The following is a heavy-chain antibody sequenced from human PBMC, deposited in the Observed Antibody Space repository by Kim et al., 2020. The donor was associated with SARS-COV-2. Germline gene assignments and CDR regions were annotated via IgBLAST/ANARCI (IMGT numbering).Heavy chain of an antibody. CDR1: GYTFTSSE. J-gene: IGHJ4*02. V-gene: IGHV1-8*01. Sequence: ASVKVSCKASGYTFTSSEIHWVRQATGQGLEWLAWVNPSSGDEGSSQQFQGRVTMTRNTSINTAYMELSSLRSDDTAVYYCARSQQGFDCWGQGTLVPVS. CDR2: VNPSSGDE. CDR3: ARSQQGFDC.